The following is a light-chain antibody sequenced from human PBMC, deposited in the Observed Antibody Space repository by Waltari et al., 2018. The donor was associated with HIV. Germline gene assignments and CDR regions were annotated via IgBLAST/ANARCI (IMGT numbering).Light chain of an antibody. J-gene: IGLJ2*01. V-gene: IGLV6-57*04. Sequence: NFMLTQPHSVSESPGKTVTISCTRSSGSIASNYVQWYQQRPGSAHTPVIYVDNQRPSGFPYRFSGSIDSSSNSASLTISGLKTEDEADYHCQSYDGDNHEIFGGGTKLTVL. CDR2: VDN. CDR3: QSYDGDNHEI. CDR1: SGSIASNY.